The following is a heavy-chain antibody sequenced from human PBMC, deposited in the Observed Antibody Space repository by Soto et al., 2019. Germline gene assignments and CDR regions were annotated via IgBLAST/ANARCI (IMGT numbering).Heavy chain of an antibody. V-gene: IGHV1-8*01. CDR3: ARLPAAIWDDAFDI. CDR1: GYTLTSYD. J-gene: IGHJ3*02. Sequence: GASVKVSCKASGYTLTSYDINWVRQATGQGLEWMGWMNPNSGNTGYAQKFQGRVTMTRNTSISTAYMELSSLRSEDTAVYYCARLPAAIWDDAFDIWGQGTMVT. D-gene: IGHD2-2*01. CDR2: MNPNSGNT.